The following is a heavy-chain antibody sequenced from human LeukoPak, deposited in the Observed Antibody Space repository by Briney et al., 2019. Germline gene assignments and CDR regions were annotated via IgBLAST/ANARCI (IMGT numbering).Heavy chain of an antibody. CDR3: ARGGGLDV. D-gene: IGHD3-16*01. J-gene: IGHJ6*02. CDR2: INHDGNVN. V-gene: IGHV3-7*03. CDR1: GFTFSSYW. Sequence: GGSLRLSCAASGFTFSSYWMNWARQAPGKGLEWVASINHDGNVNYYVDSVKGRFTISRDNAKNSLYLQMSNLRAEDTAVYFCARGGGLDVWGQGATVTVSS.